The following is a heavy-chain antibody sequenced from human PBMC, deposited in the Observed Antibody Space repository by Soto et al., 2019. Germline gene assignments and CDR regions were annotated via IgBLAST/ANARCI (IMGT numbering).Heavy chain of an antibody. D-gene: IGHD3-22*01. CDR2: IHYSGNT. V-gene: IGHV4-59*01. CDR1: GGSISSYY. J-gene: IGHJ5*01. CDR3: ARDYFDSRDYTTNWFDS. Sequence: PSETLSLTCTVSGGSISSYYWSWIRQPPGKGLEWIGNIHYSGNTNYNPSLKSRVTISVDTSKNHFSLKLSSVTAADTAVYYCARDYFDSRDYTTNWFDSWGQGALVIVSS.